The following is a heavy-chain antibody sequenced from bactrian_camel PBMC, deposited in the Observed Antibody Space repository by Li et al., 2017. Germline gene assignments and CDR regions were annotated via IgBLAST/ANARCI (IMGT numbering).Heavy chain of an antibody. CDR1: AYILENCG. J-gene: IGHJ4*01. CDR3: AALNSTYGGSFGWCKDF. V-gene: IGHV3S60*01. CDR2: VRKDGTP. Sequence: QVQLVESGGGEVRAGGSLKLSCAGSAYILENCGMVWYRQTKGKEEKLVSVRKDGTPVYEDTVKGRFTLSHDRSKNTMYLQMDNLKTEDTGVYYCAALNSTYGGSFGWCKDFRGQGTQVTVS. D-gene: IGHD2*01.